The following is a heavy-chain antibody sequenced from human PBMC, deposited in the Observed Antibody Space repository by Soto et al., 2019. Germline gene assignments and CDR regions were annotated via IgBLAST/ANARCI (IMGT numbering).Heavy chain of an antibody. CDR3: AGKRWLQFRLTIFGRQKYYFDY. Sequence: QAGGSLRLSCAASGFTFSSYWMSWVRQAPGKGLEWVANIKQDGSEKYYVDSVKGRFTISRDNAKNSLYLQMNSLRAEDTAVYYCAGKRWLQFRLTIFGRQKYYFDYWGQGTLVTVSS. J-gene: IGHJ4*02. CDR1: GFTFSSYW. CDR2: IKQDGSEK. D-gene: IGHD3-10*02. V-gene: IGHV3-7*03.